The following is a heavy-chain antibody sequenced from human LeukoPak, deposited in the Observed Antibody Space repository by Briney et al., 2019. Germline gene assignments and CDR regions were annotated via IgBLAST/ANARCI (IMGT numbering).Heavy chain of an antibody. CDR1: GFNVSSSF. V-gene: IGHV3-66*01. CDR3: ARAQGRGFDY. J-gene: IGHJ4*02. CDR2: IYSGGTT. Sequence: GGTLRLSCAASGFNVSSSFLSWVRQAPGKGLEYVSVIYSGGTTYYADSVKGRFTISRDNSKNTVHLQMNSLRAEDTAVYYCARAQGRGFDYWGQGTLVTVSA.